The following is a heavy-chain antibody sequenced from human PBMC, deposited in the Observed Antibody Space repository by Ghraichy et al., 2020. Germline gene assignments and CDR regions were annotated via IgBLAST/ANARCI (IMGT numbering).Heavy chain of an antibody. CDR1: GFTFSSYA. V-gene: IGHV3-23*01. CDR2: ISGSGGST. Sequence: LTCAASGFTFSSYAMSWVRQAPGKGLEWVSAISGSGGSTYYADSVKGRFTISRDNSKNTLYLQMNSLRAEDTAVYYCAKGVAVAGIGEYFQHWGQGTLVTVSS. J-gene: IGHJ1*01. D-gene: IGHD6-19*01. CDR3: AKGVAVAGIGEYFQH.